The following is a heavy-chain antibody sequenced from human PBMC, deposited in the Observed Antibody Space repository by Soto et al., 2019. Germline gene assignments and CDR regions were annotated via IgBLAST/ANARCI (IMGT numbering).Heavy chain of an antibody. CDR1: GFTFSSYA. J-gene: IGHJ4*02. Sequence: GGSLRLSCAASGFTFSSYAMSWVRQAPGKGLEWVSAISGSGGSTYYADSVKGRFTISGDNSKNTLYLQMNSLRAEDTAVYYCAKGGALNIVVVPAHLDYWGQGTLVTVSS. V-gene: IGHV3-23*01. D-gene: IGHD2-2*01. CDR3: AKGGALNIVVVPAHLDY. CDR2: ISGSGGST.